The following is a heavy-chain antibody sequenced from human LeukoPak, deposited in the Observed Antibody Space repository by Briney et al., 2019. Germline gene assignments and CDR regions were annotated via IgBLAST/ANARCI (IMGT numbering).Heavy chain of an antibody. Sequence: SETLSLTCAVYGGSFSGYYWSWIRQPPGKGLEWIGEINHSGSTNYNPSLKSRVTISVDTSKNQFSLKLSSVTAADTAVYYCARRPPTAMVIGYWGQGTLVTVSS. V-gene: IGHV4-34*01. J-gene: IGHJ4*02. CDR2: INHSGST. CDR1: GGSFSGYY. D-gene: IGHD5-18*01. CDR3: ARRPPTAMVIGY.